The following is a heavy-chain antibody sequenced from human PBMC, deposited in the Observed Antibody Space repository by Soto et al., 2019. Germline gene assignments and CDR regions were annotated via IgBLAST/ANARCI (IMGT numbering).Heavy chain of an antibody. CDR2: ISGSDGTT. V-gene: IGHV3-23*01. Sequence: EVQLLESGGGLVQPGGSLRLSCAASGFTFRNYAMGWVRQAPGKGLECVSSISGSDGTTYYTDSVKGRFTISRDNSKTTLHLQMISLRAEDTAVYYCARPVGGYFDYWGQGTLVTVSS. CDR3: ARPVGGYFDY. D-gene: IGHD2-2*01. CDR1: GFTFRNYA. J-gene: IGHJ4*02.